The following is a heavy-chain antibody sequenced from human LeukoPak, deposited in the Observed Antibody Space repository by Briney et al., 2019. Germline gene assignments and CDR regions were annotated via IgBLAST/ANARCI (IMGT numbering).Heavy chain of an antibody. D-gene: IGHD6-19*01. Sequence: GGSLRLSCAASGFTFDDYGMSWVRQAPGKGLEWVSGINWNGGSTGYADSVKGRFTISRDNAKNSLYLQMNSLRAEDTAVYYCARSDSISSGYLYWGQGTLVTVSS. CDR3: ARSDSISSGYLY. CDR1: GFTFDDYG. CDR2: INWNGGST. V-gene: IGHV3-20*04. J-gene: IGHJ4*02.